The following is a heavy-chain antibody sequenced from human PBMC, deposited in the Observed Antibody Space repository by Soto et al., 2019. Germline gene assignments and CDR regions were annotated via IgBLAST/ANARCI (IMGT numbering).Heavy chain of an antibody. Sequence: PVGSLRLSCAASGFTVSSNYMSWVRQAPGKGLEWVSVIYSGGSTYYADSVKGRFTISRDNSKNTLYLQMNSLRAEDTAVYYCARGTMATIHYYYGMDVWGQGTTVTVSS. CDR2: IYSGGST. CDR1: GFTVSSNY. J-gene: IGHJ6*02. V-gene: IGHV3-53*01. D-gene: IGHD5-12*01. CDR3: ARGTMATIHYYYGMDV.